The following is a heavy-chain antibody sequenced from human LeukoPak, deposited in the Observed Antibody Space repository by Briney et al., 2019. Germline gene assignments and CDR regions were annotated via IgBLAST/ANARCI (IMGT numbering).Heavy chain of an antibody. CDR3: AKAGYSSSWLFDY. D-gene: IGHD6-13*01. CDR2: IWSDASNQ. Sequence: ETSLRLSCAASGFSFSTYAMHWVRQAPGKGLDWVAMIWSDASNQYYADSVKGRFTISRDNSKNTLYLQLNSLRAEDTAVYYCAKAGYSSSWLFDYWGQGTLVTVSS. J-gene: IGHJ4*02. CDR1: GFSFSTYA. V-gene: IGHV3-33*06.